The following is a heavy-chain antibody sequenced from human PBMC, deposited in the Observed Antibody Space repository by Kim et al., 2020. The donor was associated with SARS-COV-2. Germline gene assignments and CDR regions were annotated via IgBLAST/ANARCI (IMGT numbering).Heavy chain of an antibody. D-gene: IGHD3-22*01. CDR1: GFTFGDYA. J-gene: IGHJ4*02. CDR3: CYDSSGYYRPGLFDY. CDR2: IRSKAYGGTT. V-gene: IGHV3-49*03. Sequence: GGSLRLSCTASGFTFGDYAMSWFRQAPGKGLEWVGFIRSKAYGGTTEYAASVKGRFTISRDDSKSIAYLQMNSLKTEDTAVYYCCYDSSGYYRPGLFDYWGQGTLVTVSS.